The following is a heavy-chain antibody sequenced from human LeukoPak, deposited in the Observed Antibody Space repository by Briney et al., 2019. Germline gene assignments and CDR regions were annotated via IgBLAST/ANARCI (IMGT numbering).Heavy chain of an antibody. Sequence: ASVKVSCKVSGHSLNEISMYWVRQAPGKGLECMGVFDPEDGETIYAQRFKGRLTLTGDTSTDTVYMDLSRLRSDDTAVYYCARSHKGLFVVPAATINYWGQGTLVTVSS. CDR3: ARSHKGLFVVPAATINY. CDR1: GHSLNEIS. J-gene: IGHJ4*02. D-gene: IGHD2-2*01. V-gene: IGHV1-24*01. CDR2: FDPEDGET.